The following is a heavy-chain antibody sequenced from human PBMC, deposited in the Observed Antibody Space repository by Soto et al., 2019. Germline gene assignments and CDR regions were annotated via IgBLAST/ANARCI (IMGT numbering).Heavy chain of an antibody. CDR2: IIPIFGTA. V-gene: IGHV1-69*01. CDR3: ARYTNYDSSEGDAFDI. J-gene: IGHJ3*02. CDR1: GGTFSSYA. D-gene: IGHD3-22*01. Sequence: QVQLVQSGAEVKKPGSSVKVSCKASGGTFSSYAISWVRQAPGQGLEWMGGIIPIFGTANYAQKFQGRVTISADESTSTAYMELSSLRSEDTAVYYCARYTNYDSSEGDAFDIWGQGTMVTVSS.